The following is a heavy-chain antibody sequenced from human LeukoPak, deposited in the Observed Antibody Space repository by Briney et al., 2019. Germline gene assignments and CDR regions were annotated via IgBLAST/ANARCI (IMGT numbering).Heavy chain of an antibody. CDR1: GFTFTNYA. D-gene: IGHD4-17*01. CDR3: ARDSYDYGDYGNSFDY. CDR2: ISYDGDYQ. J-gene: IGHJ4*02. Sequence: QPGGSLRLSCAASGFTFTNYAIHWVRQAPGKGLEWVAVISYDGDYQYYADSVKGRLTISRGNSKNTLYLQMNSLRPEDTAVYYCARDSYDYGDYGNSFDYWGQGTLVTVSS. V-gene: IGHV3-30*04.